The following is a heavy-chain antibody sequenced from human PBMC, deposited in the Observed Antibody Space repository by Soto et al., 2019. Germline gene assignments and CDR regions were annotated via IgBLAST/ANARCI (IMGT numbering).Heavy chain of an antibody. Sequence: ASVKVSCKASGYTFTGYYMHWVRQAPGQGLEWMGWINPNSGGTNYAQKFQGWVTMTRDTSISTAYMELSRLRSDDTAVYYCARVGAPSIAAAGSYYYYYGMDVWGQGTTVTVSS. V-gene: IGHV1-2*04. CDR2: INPNSGGT. CDR1: GYTFTGYY. J-gene: IGHJ6*02. CDR3: ARVGAPSIAAAGSYYYYYGMDV. D-gene: IGHD6-13*01.